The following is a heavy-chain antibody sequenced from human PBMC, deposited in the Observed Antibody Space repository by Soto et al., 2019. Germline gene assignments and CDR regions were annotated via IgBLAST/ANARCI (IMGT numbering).Heavy chain of an antibody. CDR3: ATPLVPRNWNYGIDY. Sequence: VGSLRLSCAASGFTFSSYAMSWVGQAPGKGLEWVSAISGSGSSTYYAGSVKGRFTISRDNSKNTLYLQMNSLRAEDTAVYYCATPLVPRNWNYGIDYWGQGTLVTVSS. CDR1: GFTFSSYA. D-gene: IGHD1-7*01. CDR2: ISGSGSST. J-gene: IGHJ4*02. V-gene: IGHV3-23*01.